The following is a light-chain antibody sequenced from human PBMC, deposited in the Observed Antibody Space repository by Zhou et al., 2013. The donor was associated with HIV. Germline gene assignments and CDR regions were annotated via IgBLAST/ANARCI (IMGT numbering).Light chain of an antibody. V-gene: IGKV1-27*01. CDR1: QGIRNY. J-gene: IGKJ2*01. CDR2: AAS. CDR3: QQYNSYPLT. Sequence: DIQMTQSPASLSASVGDRVIITCRASQGIRNYLAWYQQKPGKVPKLLIYAASTLQSEVPSRFSGSGSGTDFTLTISSLQPEDVATYYCQQYNSYPLTFGQGTKLEIK.